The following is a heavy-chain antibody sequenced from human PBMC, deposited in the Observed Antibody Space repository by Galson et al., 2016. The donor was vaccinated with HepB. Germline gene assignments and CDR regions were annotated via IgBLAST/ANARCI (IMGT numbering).Heavy chain of an antibody. Sequence: SLRLSCAASGFTFSSYAMDWVRQAPGKGLEWVSAISRSGDATYYADSVKGRFTIFRDNSKDTLYLQMNRLRAEDTAVYYCAKGRRSGCSSTSCYPFNYWGQGTLVTVSS. CDR1: GFTFSSYA. CDR2: ISRSGDAT. CDR3: AKGRRSGCSSTSCYPFNY. D-gene: IGHD2-2*01. V-gene: IGHV3-23*01. J-gene: IGHJ4*02.